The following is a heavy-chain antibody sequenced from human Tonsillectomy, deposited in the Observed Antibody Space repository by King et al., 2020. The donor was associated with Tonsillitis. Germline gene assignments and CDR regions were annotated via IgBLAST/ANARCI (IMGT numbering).Heavy chain of an antibody. J-gene: IGHJ4*02. CDR2: IYPDDSDT. CDR1: GYIFINFW. D-gene: IGHD6-19*01. CDR3: VRGRVNGINGGPVPGTYFDY. V-gene: IGHV5-51*03. Sequence: GQLVQSGAEGKKPGQSLKISCQGSGYIFINFWIGWVRQMPGRGLEWMGIIYPDDSDTRYSPSFQGQVTISVDKSNSTAYLQWTSLKASDTAMYYCVRGRVNGINGGPVPGTYFDYWGQGTPVTVSS.